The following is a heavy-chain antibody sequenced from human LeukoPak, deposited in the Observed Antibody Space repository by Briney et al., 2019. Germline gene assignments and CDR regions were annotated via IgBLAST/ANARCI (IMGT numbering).Heavy chain of an antibody. CDR1: GGTFSSYA. J-gene: IGHJ4*02. D-gene: IGHD3-3*01. V-gene: IGHV1-69*05. CDR3: AREVWSGYYDYFDY. Sequence: SVKVSFKASGGTFSSYAISWVRQAPGQGLEWMGRIIPIFGTANYAQKFQGRVTITTDESTSTAYMELSSLRPEDTAVYYCAREVWSGYYDYFDYWGQGPVVTVSS. CDR2: IIPIFGTA.